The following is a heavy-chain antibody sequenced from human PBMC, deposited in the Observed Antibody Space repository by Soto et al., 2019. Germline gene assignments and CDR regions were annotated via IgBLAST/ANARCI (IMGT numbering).Heavy chain of an antibody. Sequence: QITLKESGPTLVKPTQTLTLTCTFSGFSLSTSGVGVAWIRQPPGKALEWLALIYWDDDKRYRPSLESRLTITKAPSKYPVVLTMTNMDSVDTATYYCAYLPCSGGSCYWYSFSGMDVWGQGTTVTVSS. D-gene: IGHD2-15*01. J-gene: IGHJ6*02. V-gene: IGHV2-5*02. CDR2: IYWDDDK. CDR3: AYLPCSGGSCYWYSFSGMDV. CDR1: GFSLSTSGVG.